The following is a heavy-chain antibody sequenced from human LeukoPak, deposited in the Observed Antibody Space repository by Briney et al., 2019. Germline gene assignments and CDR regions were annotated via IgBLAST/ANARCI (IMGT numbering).Heavy chain of an antibody. V-gene: IGHV3-23*01. CDR3: ARRRDGYNYYFDY. J-gene: IGHJ4*02. CDR2: ISGSGGST. CDR1: GFTFSSYA. D-gene: IGHD5-24*01. Sequence: PGGSLRLSCAASGFTFSSYAMSWVRQAPGKGLEWVSAISGSGGSTYYADSVKGRFTISRDNSKNMLYLQMNSLRAEDTAVYYCARRRDGYNYYFDYWGQGTLVTVSS.